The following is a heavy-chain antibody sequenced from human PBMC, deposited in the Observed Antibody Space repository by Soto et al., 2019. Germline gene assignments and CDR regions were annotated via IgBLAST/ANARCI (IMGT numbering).Heavy chain of an antibody. J-gene: IGHJ4*02. CDR1: GFTFSNAW. CDR2: IKSKTDGGTT. V-gene: IGHV3-15*07. Sequence: GGSLRLSCAASGFTFSNAWMNWVRQAPGKGLEWVGRIKSKTDGGTTDYAAPVKGRFTISRDDSKNTLYLQMNSLKTEDTAVYYCTTDFNFIVVVTAILGYWGQGTLVTVSS. D-gene: IGHD2-21*02. CDR3: TTDFNFIVVVTAILGY.